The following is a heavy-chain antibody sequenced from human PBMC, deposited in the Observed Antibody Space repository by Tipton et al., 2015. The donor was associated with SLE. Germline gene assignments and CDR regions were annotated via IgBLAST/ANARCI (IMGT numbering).Heavy chain of an antibody. D-gene: IGHD4-11*01. CDR2: IYYSGGT. V-gene: IGHV4-31*03. J-gene: IGHJ3*01. CDR1: GGSISSGAYY. CDR3: ARDKTTKMAFDV. Sequence: TLSLTCTVSGGSISSGAYYWSWIRQLPGEGLEWLGYIYYSGGTFYSPSLKSRVNISGDTSKNQFSLKLSSVTAADTAVYYCARDKTTKMAFDVWGRGTMVTVSS.